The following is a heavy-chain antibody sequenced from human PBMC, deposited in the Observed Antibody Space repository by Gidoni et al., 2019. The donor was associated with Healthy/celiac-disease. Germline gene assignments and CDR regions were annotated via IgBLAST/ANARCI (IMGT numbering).Heavy chain of an antibody. Sequence: QVQLVESGGGVVQPGTSLRLSCAASGFPFSSYAMHWVRQAPGKGLEWVAVISYDGSNKYYADSVKGRFTISRDNSKNTLYLQMNSLRAEDTAVYYCARDGGCSGSCYEVETHLDYWGQGTLVTVSS. V-gene: IGHV3-30-3*01. J-gene: IGHJ4*02. D-gene: IGHD2-15*01. CDR2: ISYDGSNK. CDR1: GFPFSSYA. CDR3: ARDGGCSGSCYEVETHLDY.